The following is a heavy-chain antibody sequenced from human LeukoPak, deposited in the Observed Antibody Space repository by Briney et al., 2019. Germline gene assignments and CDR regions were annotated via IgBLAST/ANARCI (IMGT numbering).Heavy chain of an antibody. CDR2: FDPEDGET. V-gene: IGHV1-24*01. J-gene: IGHJ4*02. CDR1: GYTLTELS. CDR3: ATAVYYDSSGYGDY. Sequence: ASVKVSCKVSGYTLTELSMHWVRQAPGKGLEWMGGFDPEDGETIYAQKFQGRVTMTEETSTDTAYMELSSLRSEDTAVYYCATAVYYDSSGYGDYWGQGTLVTVSS. D-gene: IGHD3-22*01.